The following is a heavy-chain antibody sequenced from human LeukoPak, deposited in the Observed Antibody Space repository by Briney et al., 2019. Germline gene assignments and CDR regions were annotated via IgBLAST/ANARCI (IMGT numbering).Heavy chain of an antibody. J-gene: IGHJ4*02. CDR2: INHSGST. CDR3: ARAAPIKLGY. V-gene: IGHV4-34*01. Sequence: PSETLSLTCAVYGGSFSGYYWSWIRQPPWKGLEWIGEINHSGSTNYNPSLKSRVTISVDTSKNQFSLKLSSVTAADTAVYYCARAAPIKLGYWGQGTLVTVSS. D-gene: IGHD5-24*01. CDR1: GGSFSGYY.